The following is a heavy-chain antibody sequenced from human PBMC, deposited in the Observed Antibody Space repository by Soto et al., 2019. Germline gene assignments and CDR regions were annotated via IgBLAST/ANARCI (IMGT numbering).Heavy chain of an antibody. CDR2: MHLGDSDT. J-gene: IGHJ6*02. V-gene: IGHV5-51*01. CDR1: GYSFNSYW. Sequence: GESLKISCKGSGYSFNSYWIGGVRQMPGKGLEWLGIMHLGDSDTRYSPSFQGQVTISADTAINTAYLQWSSLKASDTAMYYCARLGYFGSGNYYYNYGMDVWGQGTTVTVSS. D-gene: IGHD3-10*01. CDR3: ARLGYFGSGNYYYNYGMDV.